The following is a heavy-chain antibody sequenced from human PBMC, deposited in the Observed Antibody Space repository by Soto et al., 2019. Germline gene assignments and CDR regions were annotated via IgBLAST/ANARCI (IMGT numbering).Heavy chain of an antibody. CDR1: GFTFSSYA. Sequence: GGSLRLSCAASGFTFSSYAMSWVRQAPGKGLEWVSAISGSGGSTYYADSVKGRFTISRDNSKNTLYLQMNSLRAEDTAVYYCANSFVRRVNYYGSGSYYNGPYTSGVWGQGTTVTVSS. CDR2: ISGSGGST. CDR3: ANSFVRRVNYYGSGSYYNGPYTSGV. J-gene: IGHJ6*02. D-gene: IGHD3-10*01. V-gene: IGHV3-23*01.